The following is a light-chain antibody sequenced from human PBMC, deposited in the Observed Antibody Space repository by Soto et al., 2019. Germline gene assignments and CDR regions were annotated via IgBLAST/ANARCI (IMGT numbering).Light chain of an antibody. CDR3: QAYDSSLSAWV. CDR2: GNI. Sequence: QPVLTQPPSVSGVPGQTITISCTGSRSNIGGGYDVHWYQQLPGTAPQLLVYGNINRPSRVPDRFSGSKSGTSASLAITGLQAEDEADYYCQAYDSSLSAWVFGGGTKVTVL. CDR1: RSNIGGGYD. V-gene: IGLV1-40*01. J-gene: IGLJ3*02.